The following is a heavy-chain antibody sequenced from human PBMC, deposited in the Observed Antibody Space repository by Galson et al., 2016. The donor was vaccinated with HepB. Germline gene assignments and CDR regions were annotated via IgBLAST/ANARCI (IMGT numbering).Heavy chain of an antibody. Sequence: ETLSLTCTVSAGAISSGTYYWAWIRQPPGKGLEFIGSIYYSGKTDNNPSLESRLSISVDTSQNHFSLKLSSVTAADTAVYYCARLAPPGSGTYYAFDFWGQGTLVTVSS. D-gene: IGHD3-10*01. J-gene: IGHJ3*01. CDR2: IYYSGKT. V-gene: IGHV4-39*02. CDR1: AGAISSGTYY. CDR3: ARLAPPGSGTYYAFDF.